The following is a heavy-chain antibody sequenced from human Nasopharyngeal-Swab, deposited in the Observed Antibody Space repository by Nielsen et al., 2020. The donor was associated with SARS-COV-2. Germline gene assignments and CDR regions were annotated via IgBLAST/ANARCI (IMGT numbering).Heavy chain of an antibody. CDR1: GFTFSSYA. D-gene: IGHD5-12*01. CDR2: ISYDGSNK. J-gene: IGHJ6*02. V-gene: IGHV3-30*04. CDR3: ASCIVATAYGPSHYYYYAMDV. Sequence: GESLKISCAASGFTFSSYAMHWVRQAPGKGLEWVAVISYDGSNKYYADSVKGRFTISRDNSKNTLYLQMNSLRSEDAAVYYCASCIVATAYGPSHYYYYAMDVWGQGTTVTVSS.